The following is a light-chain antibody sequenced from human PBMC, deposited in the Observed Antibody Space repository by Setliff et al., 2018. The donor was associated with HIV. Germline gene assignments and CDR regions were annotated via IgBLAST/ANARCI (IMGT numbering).Light chain of an antibody. J-gene: IGLJ2*01. CDR3: GTWDSSLSAV. V-gene: IGLV1-51*01. CDR1: SSNIGNNY. Sequence: QSVLTQPPSVSAAPGQKVTISCSGSSSNIGNNYVSWYQQLPGTAPKLLIYDNNKRPSGITDRFTGSKSGTSATLGITGLQTGDEADYYCGTWDSSLSAVFGGGTKVTVL. CDR2: DNN.